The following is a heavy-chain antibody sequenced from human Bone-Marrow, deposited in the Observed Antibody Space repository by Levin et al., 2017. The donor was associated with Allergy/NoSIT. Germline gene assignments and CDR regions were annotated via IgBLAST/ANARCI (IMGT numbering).Heavy chain of an antibody. CDR1: GGSITSGHW. J-gene: IGHJ5*02. V-gene: IGHV4-4*02. CDR2: IYQTGST. Sequence: SETLSLTCDVSGGSITSGHWWSWVRQSPGKGLEWIGEIYQTGSTNYNPSLKSRVSISIEKSKNQFSLKLTSVTAADTAVYYCARDSFCSGENCKDWFDAWGQGTLVTVSS. D-gene: IGHD2-15*01. CDR3: ARDSFCSGENCKDWFDA.